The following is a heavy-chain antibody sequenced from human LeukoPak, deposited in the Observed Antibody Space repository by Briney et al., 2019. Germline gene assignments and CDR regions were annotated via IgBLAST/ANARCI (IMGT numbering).Heavy chain of an antibody. CDR2: INSDGSST. D-gene: IGHD2-2*01. Sequence: GGSLRLSCAASGFTFSSYWMHWVRQAPGKGLVWVSRINSDGSSTSYADSVKGRFTISRDNAKNTLYLQMNSLRAEDTAVYYCARGGGRYCSSTSCYVAYRGQGTLVTVSS. CDR3: ARGGGRYCSSTSCYVAY. CDR1: GFTFSSYW. V-gene: IGHV3-74*01. J-gene: IGHJ4*02.